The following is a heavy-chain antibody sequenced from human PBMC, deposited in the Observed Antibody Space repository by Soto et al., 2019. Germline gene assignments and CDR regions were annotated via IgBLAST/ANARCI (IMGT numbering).Heavy chain of an antibody. D-gene: IGHD3-22*01. CDR1: GGTFSSYA. Sequence: SVKVSCKASGGTFSSYAISWVRQAPGQGLEWMGGIIPIFGTANYAQKFQGRVTITADKSTSTAYMELSSLRSEDTAVYYCARILTYYYDSSGYNFDYWGQGTLVTVSS. CDR3: ARILTYYYDSSGYNFDY. V-gene: IGHV1-69*06. CDR2: IIPIFGTA. J-gene: IGHJ4*02.